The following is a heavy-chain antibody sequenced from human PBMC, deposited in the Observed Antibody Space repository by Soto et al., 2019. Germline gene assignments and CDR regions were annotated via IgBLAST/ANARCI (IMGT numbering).Heavy chain of an antibody. CDR3: LRWELLRPGPFDY. D-gene: IGHD1-26*01. Sequence: GGSLRLSCTASGFTFGDYAMSWFRQAPGKGLEWVGFIRSKAYGGTTEYAASVKGRFTISRDDSKSIAYLQMNSLKTEDTAVYYCLRWELLRPGPFDYWGQGTLVTVSS. V-gene: IGHV3-49*03. J-gene: IGHJ4*02. CDR1: GFTFGDYA. CDR2: IRSKAYGGTT.